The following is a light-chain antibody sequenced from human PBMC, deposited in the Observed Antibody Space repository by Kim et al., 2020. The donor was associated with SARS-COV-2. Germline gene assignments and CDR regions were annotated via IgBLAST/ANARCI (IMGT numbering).Light chain of an antibody. CDR1: QSISRH. V-gene: IGKV1-39*01. Sequence: ATIGYRVTITCRASQSISRHFNWYQKKPGEAPKLLIYGASNLQSGVPSRFSGSGSGTDFTLTISSLQPEDFATYYCQQSYSSPPTFGQVTKVDIK. CDR3: QQSYSSPPT. J-gene: IGKJ1*01. CDR2: GAS.